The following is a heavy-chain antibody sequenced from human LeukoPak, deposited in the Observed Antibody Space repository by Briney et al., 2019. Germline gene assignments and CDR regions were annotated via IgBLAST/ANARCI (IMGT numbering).Heavy chain of an antibody. CDR1: GITFSSYS. CDR2: ISSSGSTK. J-gene: IGHJ4*02. V-gene: IGHV3-48*01. D-gene: IGHD2-21*01. Sequence: GGSLRLSCGASGITFSSYSMNWVRQAPGKGLEWVSYISSSGSTKYYADSVKGRFTISRDNARNSLYLQMNSLRAEDTAVYFCARGGLSIVGYWGQGTLVTVSS. CDR3: ARGGLSIVGY.